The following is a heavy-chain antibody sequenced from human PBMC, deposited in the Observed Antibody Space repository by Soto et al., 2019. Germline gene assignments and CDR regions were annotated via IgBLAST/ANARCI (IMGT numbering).Heavy chain of an antibody. V-gene: IGHV3-23*01. CDR2: ISGSGGST. Sequence: GGSLRLSCAASGFTFSSYAMSWVRQAPGKGLEWVSSISGSGGSTYYADSVKGRFTISRDNSKNTLYLQMTSLRAEDTAVYYCAKTPDVKYSSSFDSWGQGTLVPVSS. J-gene: IGHJ4*02. CDR1: GFTFSSYA. CDR3: AKTPDVKYSSSFDS. D-gene: IGHD6-13*01.